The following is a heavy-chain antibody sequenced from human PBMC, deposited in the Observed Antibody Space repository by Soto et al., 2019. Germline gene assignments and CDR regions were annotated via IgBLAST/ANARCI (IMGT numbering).Heavy chain of an antibody. J-gene: IGHJ4*02. CDR3: VQTTGWPGFDF. D-gene: IGHD6-19*01. Sequence: EVQLVESGGGLIQPGGSLRLSCAASGFTGSSKYMTWVRQAPGKGLEWVSVIYGGGTTYYADSVKGRFTISRDNSKNTLYLQVNSLRAEDPAVYYCVQTTGWPGFDFWGQGTLVTVSS. CDR1: GFTGSSKY. V-gene: IGHV3-53*01. CDR2: IYGGGTT.